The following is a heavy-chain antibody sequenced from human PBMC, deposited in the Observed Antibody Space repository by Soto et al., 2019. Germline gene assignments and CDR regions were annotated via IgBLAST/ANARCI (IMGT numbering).Heavy chain of an antibody. CDR1: GGSFSGYY. D-gene: IGHD4-4*01. J-gene: IGHJ3*02. CDR3: ARDRHSNGAFDI. V-gene: IGHV4-34*01. CDR2: INHSGST. Sequence: QVQLQQWGAGLLKPSETLSLTCAVYGGSFSGYYWSWIRQPPGKGLEWIGEINHSGSTNYNPSLKSRVTISVDTSKNQFSLKLSSVTAADTAVYYCARDRHSNGAFDIWGQGTMVTVSS.